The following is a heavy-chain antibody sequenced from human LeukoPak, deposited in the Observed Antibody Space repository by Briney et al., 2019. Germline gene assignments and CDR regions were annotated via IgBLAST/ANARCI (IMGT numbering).Heavy chain of an antibody. D-gene: IGHD6-13*01. CDR1: GFTFSSYW. Sequence: RPGGSLRLSCAASGFTFSSYWMHWVRHAPGKGLVWVSRINTDGSRTSYADSVKGRFTISRDNAKNTLYLQMNSLRAEDTAVYYCAREGSAAGIDDAFDIWGQGTMVTVSS. J-gene: IGHJ3*02. V-gene: IGHV3-74*01. CDR3: AREGSAAGIDDAFDI. CDR2: INTDGSRT.